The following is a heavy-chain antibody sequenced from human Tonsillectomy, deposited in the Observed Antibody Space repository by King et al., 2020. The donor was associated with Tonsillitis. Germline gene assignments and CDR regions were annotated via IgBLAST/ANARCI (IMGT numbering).Heavy chain of an antibody. Sequence: QLQESGSGLVKPSQTLSLTCAVSGGSISSGGYSWSWIRQPPGKGLEWIGYIYHSGSTYYNPSLKSRVTISVDRSKNQFSLKLSSVTAADTAVYYWARGSYCGGDCYPDVAFDIWGQGTMVTVSS. J-gene: IGHJ3*02. D-gene: IGHD2-21*02. CDR1: GGSISSGGYS. CDR3: ARGSYCGGDCYPDVAFDI. V-gene: IGHV4-30-2*01. CDR2: IYHSGST.